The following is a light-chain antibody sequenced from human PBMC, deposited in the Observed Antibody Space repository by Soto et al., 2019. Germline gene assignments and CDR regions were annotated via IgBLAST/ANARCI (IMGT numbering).Light chain of an antibody. Sequence: QPVLTQPASVSGSPGQSITISCTGTNSDVGGYNYVSWYQQHPGKAPKLMIYDVSNRPSGVSNRFSGSKSGNTASLTISGLQAEDEADYYCSSYTSSSSLGVFGTGTKLTVL. CDR1: NSDVGGYNY. J-gene: IGLJ1*01. CDR2: DVS. CDR3: SSYTSSSSLGV. V-gene: IGLV2-14*01.